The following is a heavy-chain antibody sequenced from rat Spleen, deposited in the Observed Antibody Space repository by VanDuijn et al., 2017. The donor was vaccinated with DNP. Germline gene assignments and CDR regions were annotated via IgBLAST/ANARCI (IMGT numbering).Heavy chain of an antibody. CDR1: GFTFSSYW. D-gene: IGHD1-12*03. CDR3: ARGYDGYDY. V-gene: IGHV5-31*01. Sequence: EVQLVETGGGLMQPGKSLKLSCVASGFTFSSYWMYWIRQTPTKGLEWVASISNTGDNTYYSDSVKGRFSISRDNAKSTLYLQVNSLRSEDTATYYCARGYDGYDYWGQGVMVTVSS. J-gene: IGHJ2*01. CDR2: ISNTGDNT.